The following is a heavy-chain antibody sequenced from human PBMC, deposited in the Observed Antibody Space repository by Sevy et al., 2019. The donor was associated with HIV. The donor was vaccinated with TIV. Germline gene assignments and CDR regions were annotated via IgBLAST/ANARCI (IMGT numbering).Heavy chain of an antibody. CDR3: ARCEWELLRWFDP. J-gene: IGHJ5*02. CDR2: IYYSGST. Sequence: SESLSLTCTVSGGSISSSSYYWGWIRQPPGKGLEWIGSIYYSGSTYYNPSLKSRVTISVDTSKNQFSLKLSSVTAADTPVYYCARCEWELLRWFDPWGQGTLVTVSS. CDR1: GGSISSSSYY. V-gene: IGHV4-39*01. D-gene: IGHD1-26*01.